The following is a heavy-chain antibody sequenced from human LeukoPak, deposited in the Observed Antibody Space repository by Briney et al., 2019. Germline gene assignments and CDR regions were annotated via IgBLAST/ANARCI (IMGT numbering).Heavy chain of an antibody. CDR3: ARSYDSRGYYYYGMDV. V-gene: IGHV4-59*01. CDR1: GGSISTYY. D-gene: IGHD3-22*01. CDR2: IYYSGST. Sequence: PSETLSLTCTVSGGSISTYYWSLIRQPPGKGLEWIGYIYYSGSTNYNPSLKSRVTISLDTSKNQFSLRLSSVTAADTAVYYCARSYDSRGYYYYGMDVWGQGTTVTVSS. J-gene: IGHJ6*02.